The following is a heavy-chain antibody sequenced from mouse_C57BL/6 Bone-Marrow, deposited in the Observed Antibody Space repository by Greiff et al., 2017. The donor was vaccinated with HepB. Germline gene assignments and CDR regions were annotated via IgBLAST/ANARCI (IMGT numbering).Heavy chain of an antibody. CDR3: ASGIYKGNLRRAMDY. J-gene: IGHJ4*01. D-gene: IGHD2-1*01. V-gene: IGHV2-6*01. CDR2: IWGVGST. Sequence: VKLQESGPGLVAPSQSLSITCTVSGFSLTSYGVDWVRQSPGKGLEWLGVIWGVGSTNYNSALKSRLSISKDNSKSQVFLKMNSLQTDDTAMYYCASGIYKGNLRRAMDYWGQGTSVTVSS. CDR1: GFSLTSYG.